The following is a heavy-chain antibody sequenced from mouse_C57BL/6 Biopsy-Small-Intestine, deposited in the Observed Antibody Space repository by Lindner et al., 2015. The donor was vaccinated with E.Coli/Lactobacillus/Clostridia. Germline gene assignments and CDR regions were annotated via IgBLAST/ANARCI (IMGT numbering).Heavy chain of an antibody. J-gene: IGHJ4*01. Sequence: SVKVSCKASRSTFTTHYMHWVRQAPGQGLEWMGIINPLGGSTDYAQKFQGRLSMTRDTSTSTVYMELINLRSEDTAIYYCAREYCSSTSCFAAEENSFFEYWGQGTLVTVSS. CDR2: INPLGGST. CDR1: RSTFTTHY. CDR3: AREYCSSTSCFAAEENSFFEY. D-gene: IGHD2-12*01. V-gene: IGHV1-64*01.